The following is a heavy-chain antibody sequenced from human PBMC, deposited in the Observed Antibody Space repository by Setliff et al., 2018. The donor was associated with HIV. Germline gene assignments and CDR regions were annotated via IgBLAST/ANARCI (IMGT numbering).Heavy chain of an antibody. J-gene: IGHJ3*02. CDR3: ARVLHCGGDCYTDAFDI. V-gene: IGHV1-18*01. CDR2: ISANNGNT. Sequence: ASVKVSCKASGYKFTSYGFNWVRQAPGQGLEWMGWISANNGNTNYAQRLHDRVTMTTDTSTSTVYMELRSLRSDDTAVYYCARVLHCGGDCYTDAFDIWGQGTMVT. CDR1: GYKFTSYG. D-gene: IGHD2-21*01.